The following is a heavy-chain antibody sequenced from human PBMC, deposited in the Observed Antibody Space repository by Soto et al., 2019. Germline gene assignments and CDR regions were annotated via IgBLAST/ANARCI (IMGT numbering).Heavy chain of an antibody. CDR1: GGFVSSSSYS. CDR2: IYSSENT. D-gene: IGHD2-2*03. Sequence: SETLSLTCSVSGGFVSSSSYSWGWIRQSPGKGLEWIGTIYSSENTYYNPSLLSRVTISVDTSKNEFSLRLSSVTAAYTAVYYCARLNGYCISTNCHGYYGMDVWGQGTTVTVSS. CDR3: ARLNGYCISTNCHGYYGMDV. J-gene: IGHJ6*02. V-gene: IGHV4-39*01.